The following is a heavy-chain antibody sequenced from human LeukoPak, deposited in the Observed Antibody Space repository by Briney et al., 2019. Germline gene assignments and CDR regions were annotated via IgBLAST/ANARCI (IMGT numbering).Heavy chain of an antibody. Sequence: GGSLRLSCAASGFTLSSYGMHWVRQAPGKGLEWVAVIWYDGSNKYYADSVKGRFTISRDNSKNTLYLQMNSLRAEDTAVYYCARVYDFWSGDYGMDVWGQGTTVTVSS. V-gene: IGHV3-33*01. CDR2: IWYDGSNK. D-gene: IGHD3-3*01. CDR3: ARVYDFWSGDYGMDV. CDR1: GFTLSSYG. J-gene: IGHJ6*02.